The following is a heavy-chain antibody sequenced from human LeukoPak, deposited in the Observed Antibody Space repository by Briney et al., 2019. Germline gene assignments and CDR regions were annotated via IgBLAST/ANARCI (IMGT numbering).Heavy chain of an antibody. CDR3: ATTGHDY. CDR2: ISWNSGSI. D-gene: IGHD1-14*01. Sequence: PGGSLRLSCAASGFTFDDYAMHWVRQAPGKGPEWVSGISWNSGSIMYADSVKGRFTISRDNAKNTLYLQMNSLRAEDTAVYYCATTGHDYWGQGTLVTVSS. V-gene: IGHV3-9*01. CDR1: GFTFDDYA. J-gene: IGHJ4*02.